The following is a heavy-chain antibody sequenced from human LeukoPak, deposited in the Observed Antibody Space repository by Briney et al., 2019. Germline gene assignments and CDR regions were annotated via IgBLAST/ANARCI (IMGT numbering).Heavy chain of an antibody. CDR3: AKRSAYYFDY. CDR2: ISYDGDDE. J-gene: IGHJ4*02. CDR1: GFTFSSYG. V-gene: IGHV3-30*18. Sequence: PGGSLRLSCAASGFTFSSYGMHWVRQAPGKGLEWIGTISYDGDDEYYADSVKGRFTISRDNSRNTLYLQMNSLRAEDTAVYYCAKRSAYYFDYWGQGTLVTDSS.